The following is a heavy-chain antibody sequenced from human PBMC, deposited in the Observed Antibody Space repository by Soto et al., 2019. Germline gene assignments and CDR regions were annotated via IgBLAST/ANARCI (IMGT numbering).Heavy chain of an antibody. D-gene: IGHD1-26*01. CDR1: GGSISSDY. CDR3: ARPYSGSYWAAFDI. J-gene: IGHJ3*02. V-gene: IGHV4-59*01. CDR2: IYYSGSS. Sequence: ETLSLTCTVSGGSISSDYWSWIRQPPGKGLEWIGYIYYSGSSNYNPSLKSRVIMSLDTSKNHFSLKLSSVTAADTAVYYCARPYSGSYWAAFDIWGQGTMVTVSS.